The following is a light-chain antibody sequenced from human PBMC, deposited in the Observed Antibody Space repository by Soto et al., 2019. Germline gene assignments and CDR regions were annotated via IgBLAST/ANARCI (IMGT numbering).Light chain of an antibody. Sequence: QSALTQPASVSGSPGQSITISCTGTSSDIGAYNYVAWYQHHPGKAPRLLINAVSNRPSGISNRFSGSKSGNVASLTISGLQAEDEAEYYFSSSTTSSTLVFGGGTKLTVL. J-gene: IGLJ3*02. V-gene: IGLV2-14*01. CDR3: SSSTTSSTLV. CDR1: SSDIGAYNY. CDR2: AVS.